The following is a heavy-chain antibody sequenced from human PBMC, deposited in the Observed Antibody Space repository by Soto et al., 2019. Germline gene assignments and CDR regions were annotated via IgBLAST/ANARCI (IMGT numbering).Heavy chain of an antibody. CDR2: IYYSGST. D-gene: IGHD3-10*01. J-gene: IGHJ6*02. V-gene: IGHV4-59*01. Sequence: SETLSLTCTVSGGSISSYYWSWIRQPPGKGLEWIGYIYYSGSTNYNPSLKSRVTISVDTSKNQFSLKLSSVTAADTAVYYCARLSITMVRGVIHPDYYYYGMDVWGQGTTVTVSS. CDR3: ARLSITMVRGVIHPDYYYYGMDV. CDR1: GGSISSYY.